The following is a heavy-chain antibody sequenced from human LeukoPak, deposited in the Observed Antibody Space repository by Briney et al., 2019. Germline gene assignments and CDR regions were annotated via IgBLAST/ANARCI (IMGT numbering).Heavy chain of an antibody. D-gene: IGHD4-17*01. V-gene: IGHV3-11*01. CDR1: GFTFSDYY. Sequence: SGGSLRLSCAASGFTFSDYYMSWIRQAPGKGLEWVSYISSSGSTIYYADSVKGRFTISRDNAKNSLYLQMNSLRAEDTAVYYCARDRAVTTSLVAYDYWGQGTLVTVSS. J-gene: IGHJ4*02. CDR2: ISSSGSTI. CDR3: ARDRAVTTSLVAYDY.